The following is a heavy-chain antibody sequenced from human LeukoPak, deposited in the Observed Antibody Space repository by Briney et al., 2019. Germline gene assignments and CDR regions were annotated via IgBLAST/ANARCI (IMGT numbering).Heavy chain of an antibody. CDR2: ISSSGSTI. CDR1: GFTFSSYS. J-gene: IGHJ4*02. CDR3: ARGLSGRNYNSGSPYDY. D-gene: IGHD3-10*01. Sequence: PGGSLRLSCAASGFTFSSYSMNWVRQAPGKGLEWVSYISSSGSTIYYADSVKGRFTISRDNAKNSLYLQLNSLRAEDTAVYYCARGLSGRNYNSGSPYDYWGQGTLVTVSS. V-gene: IGHV3-48*04.